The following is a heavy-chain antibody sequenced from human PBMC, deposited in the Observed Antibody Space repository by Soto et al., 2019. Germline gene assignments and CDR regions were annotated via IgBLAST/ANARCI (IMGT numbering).Heavy chain of an antibody. CDR3: ARGGYSGYAYNY. Sequence: QVQLVQSGAEEKKPGASVKVSCKASGYTFTNYALHWVRQAPGHRLEWMGWINAGNGDTKSSQNFQGRVTILRETSATTAYLELSSLRSEDTAVYYCARGGYSGYAYNYWGQGTLVTVSS. J-gene: IGHJ4*02. D-gene: IGHD5-12*01. V-gene: IGHV1-3*05. CDR1: GYTFTNYA. CDR2: INAGNGDT.